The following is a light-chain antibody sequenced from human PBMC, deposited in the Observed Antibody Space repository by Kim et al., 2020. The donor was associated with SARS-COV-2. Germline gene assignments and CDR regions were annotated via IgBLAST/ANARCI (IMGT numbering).Light chain of an antibody. CDR3: GTWDGSLSAGV. CDR1: SSDIGNNY. J-gene: IGLJ3*02. CDR2: DNN. Sequence: GQKTTISCSRSSSDIGNNYVSWYQQLPGTGPKLLIADNNKRPSGVPDRFSGSKSGTSATLGITGLQTGDEADYYCGTWDGSLSAGVFGGGTKVTVL. V-gene: IGLV1-51*01.